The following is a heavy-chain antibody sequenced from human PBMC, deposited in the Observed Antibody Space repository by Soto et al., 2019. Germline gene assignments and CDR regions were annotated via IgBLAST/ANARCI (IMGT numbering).Heavy chain of an antibody. CDR3: ASMRAGYDSRGYDY. V-gene: IGHV4-30-2*01. CDR2: SYHSGST. Sequence: QLQLQESGSGLVKPSQTLSLTCAVPGGSISSGGYSWNWIRQPPGKCLEWIGYSYHSGSTSYNPSLKSRATISVDISKSQFSLKLSSVTAADTAVYYCASMRAGYDSRGYDYWGQGTLVTVSS. J-gene: IGHJ4*02. D-gene: IGHD3-22*01. CDR1: GGSISSGGYS.